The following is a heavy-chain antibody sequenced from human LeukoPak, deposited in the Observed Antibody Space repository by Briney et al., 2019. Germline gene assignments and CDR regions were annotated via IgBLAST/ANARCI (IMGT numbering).Heavy chain of an antibody. V-gene: IGHV3-20*04. CDR3: SREGSSPSAGAGY. CDR2: INWNGGST. Sequence: AGCLRLSCAASGFTFDDYGMSWVRQAPGKGLEWVCGINWNGGSTGYADSVKGRFTISRDNAKNSLYLQMNSRRAEDTALYYGSREGSSPSAGAGYWGQGPLVTVSS. CDR1: GFTFDDYG. D-gene: IGHD6-6*01. J-gene: IGHJ4*02.